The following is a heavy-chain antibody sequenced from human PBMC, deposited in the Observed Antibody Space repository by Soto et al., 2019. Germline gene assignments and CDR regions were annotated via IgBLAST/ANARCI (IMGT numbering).Heavy chain of an antibody. CDR2: INTDNGNT. J-gene: IGHJ4*02. D-gene: IGHD3-16*01. CDR3: ARVIGGLYYFDY. Sequence: EASVKVSCKASGYTFTTYAIHWVRQAPGQSLEWMGWINTDNGNTYYSQKMQARVTITRDTSASTAYMELSRLRSEDTAVYYCARVIGGLYYFDYWGQGTLVTVSS. CDR1: GYTFTTYA. V-gene: IGHV1-3*04.